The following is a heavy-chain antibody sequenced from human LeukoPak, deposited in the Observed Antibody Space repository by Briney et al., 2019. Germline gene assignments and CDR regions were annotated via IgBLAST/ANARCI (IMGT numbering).Heavy chain of an antibody. CDR2: INHSGST. CDR1: GGSFSGYY. J-gene: IGHJ4*02. D-gene: IGHD6-13*01. Sequence: SETLSLTCAVYGGSFSGYYWSWIRQPPGKGLEWIGEINHSGSTNYNPSLKSRVTISVHTSKNQLSLKLSSVSAADTAVYYCARLGRAGSWYLRYFDYWGQGTLVTVST. V-gene: IGHV4-34*01. CDR3: ARLGRAGSWYLRYFDY.